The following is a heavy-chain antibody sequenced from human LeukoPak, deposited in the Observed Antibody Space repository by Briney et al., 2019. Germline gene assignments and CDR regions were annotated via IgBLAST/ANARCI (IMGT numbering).Heavy chain of an antibody. CDR2: IYPDDSNT. V-gene: IGHV5-51*01. Sequence: GESLKISCKGSGYSFTSYWIGWVRQMPGQGLEWMGIIYPDDSNTIYGPSFQGQVTISADKSINTAYLEWSSLKASDTAIYYCARQGAAGKYYYYYMDVWGKGTTVTVSS. CDR1: GYSFTSYW. D-gene: IGHD6-13*01. CDR3: ARQGAAGKYYYYYMDV. J-gene: IGHJ6*03.